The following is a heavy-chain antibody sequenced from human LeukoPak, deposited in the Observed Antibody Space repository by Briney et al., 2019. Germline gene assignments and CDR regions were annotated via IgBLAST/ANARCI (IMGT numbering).Heavy chain of an antibody. CDR1: GASISNYH. Sequence: SETLSLTCTVAGASISNYHWSWLRQPAGKVLELIGRIYTSETPNFNPSLKCRVTMSVDISKNRFSLKLTSVTAANTAVYYCARDGGGARVGQHFDCWAQGTLVTVTS. D-gene: IGHD3-16*01. CDR3: ARDGGGARVGQHFDC. V-gene: IGHV4-4*07. J-gene: IGHJ4*02. CDR2: IYTSETP.